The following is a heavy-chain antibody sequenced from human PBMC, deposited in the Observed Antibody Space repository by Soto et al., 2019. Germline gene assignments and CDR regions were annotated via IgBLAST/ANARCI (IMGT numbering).Heavy chain of an antibody. Sequence: GESLKISCKGSGYTFTAYWIGWVLHMPGKGLEWMGIIYPGDSDTRYSPSFQGQVTISADKSITTAYLQWSSLKASDTAMFYCARGGYSGNSKDPFYIWGPGTMVTVSS. J-gene: IGHJ3*02. CDR1: GYTFTAYW. CDR2: IYPGDSDT. V-gene: IGHV5-51*01. D-gene: IGHD6-25*01. CDR3: ARGGYSGNSKDPFYI.